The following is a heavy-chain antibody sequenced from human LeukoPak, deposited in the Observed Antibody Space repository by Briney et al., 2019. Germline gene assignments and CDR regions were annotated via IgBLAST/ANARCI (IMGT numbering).Heavy chain of an antibody. CDR3: ARYHYDYGDYYFDY. Sequence: SETLSLTCTVSGVSISSHYWSWLRQSPGKGLEWLAYIYYTGSADYNPSLESRVTISLDTSKNQFSLNLSSVTAADTAVYYCARYHYDYGDYYFDYWGQGALVTVSS. J-gene: IGHJ4*02. CDR2: IYYTGSA. D-gene: IGHD4-17*01. V-gene: IGHV4-59*11. CDR1: GVSISSHY.